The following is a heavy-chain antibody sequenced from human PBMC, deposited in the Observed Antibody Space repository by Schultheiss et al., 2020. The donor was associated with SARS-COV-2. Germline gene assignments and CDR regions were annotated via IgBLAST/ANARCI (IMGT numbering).Heavy chain of an antibody. CDR3: ARHGAAAGPED. CDR1: GFTFSSYA. CDR2: ISYHGSNK. V-gene: IGHV3-30*07. D-gene: IGHD6-13*01. J-gene: IGHJ4*02. Sequence: RGSLRLSCAASGFTFSSYAMNWVRQAPGKGLEWAAVISYHGSNKHYADSVKGRFTISRDNAKNSLYLQLNSLRAEDTAVYYCARHGAAAGPEDWGQGTLVTVSS.